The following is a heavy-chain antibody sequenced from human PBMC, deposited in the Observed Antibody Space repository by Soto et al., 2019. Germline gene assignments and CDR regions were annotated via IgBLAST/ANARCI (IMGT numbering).Heavy chain of an antibody. D-gene: IGHD2-15*01. J-gene: IGHJ6*03. CDR2: IRSKANSYAT. V-gene: IGHV3-73*01. CDR1: GFTFSGSS. Sequence: QPGGSLRLSGAASGFTFSGSSVHWVRQASGKGLEWVGRIRSKANSYATAYAASVKGRFTISRDDSKNTAYLQMNSLKTEDTAVYYCTIQAAVTRYFYYSYMDAWGKETTLTISS. CDR3: TIQAAVTRYFYYSYMDA.